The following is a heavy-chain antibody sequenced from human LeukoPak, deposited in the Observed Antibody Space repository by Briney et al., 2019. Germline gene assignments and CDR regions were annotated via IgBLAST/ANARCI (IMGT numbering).Heavy chain of an antibody. Sequence: GASVKVSCKASGYTFTSYGISWVRQAPGQGLEWMGWISAYNGNTNYAQKLQGRVTMTTDTSTSTVYMELSSLRSEDTAVYYCARDGRSSGYYFDYWGQGTLVTVSS. CDR3: ARDGRSSGYYFDY. V-gene: IGHV1-18*01. CDR1: GYTFTSYG. D-gene: IGHD3-22*01. J-gene: IGHJ4*02. CDR2: ISAYNGNT.